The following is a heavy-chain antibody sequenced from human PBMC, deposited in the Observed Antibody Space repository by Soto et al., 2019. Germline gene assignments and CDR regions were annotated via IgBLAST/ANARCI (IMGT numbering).Heavy chain of an antibody. Sequence: ASVKVSCKASGGTFSSYAISWVRQAPGQGLEWMGGIIPIFGTANYAQKFQGRVTITADKSTSTAYMELSSLRSEDTAVYYCARGHLLEWSTRLGMDVWGQGTTGTVSS. CDR2: IIPIFGTA. D-gene: IGHD3-3*01. CDR3: ARGHLLEWSTRLGMDV. V-gene: IGHV1-69*06. J-gene: IGHJ6*02. CDR1: GGTFSSYA.